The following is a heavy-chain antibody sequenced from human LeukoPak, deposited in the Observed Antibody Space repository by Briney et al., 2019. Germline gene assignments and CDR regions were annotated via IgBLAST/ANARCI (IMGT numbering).Heavy chain of an antibody. CDR3: ARGDGYNFWDY. CDR1: GFTFSSYW. D-gene: IGHD5-24*01. Sequence: GGSLRLSCAASGFTFSSYWMHWVRQAPGKGLEWVSRITSDGGSTSYAASVKGRFTISRDNAKNTLYLQMNSLRAEDTAVYYCARGDGYNFWDYWGQGALVTVSS. V-gene: IGHV3-74*01. CDR2: ITSDGGST. J-gene: IGHJ4*02.